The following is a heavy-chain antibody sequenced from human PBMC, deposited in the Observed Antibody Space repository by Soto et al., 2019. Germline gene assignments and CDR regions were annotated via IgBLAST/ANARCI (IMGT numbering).Heavy chain of an antibody. CDR2: IKQDGSEK. CDR3: ARDQQLGY. Sequence: PGGSLRLSCAASGFTFSIYWMSWVRQAPGKGLEWVANIKQDGSEKYYVDSVKGRFTISRDNAKNSLYLQMNSLRAEDTAVYYCARDQQLGYWGQGTLVTVSS. D-gene: IGHD6-13*01. J-gene: IGHJ4*02. V-gene: IGHV3-7*05. CDR1: GFTFSIYW.